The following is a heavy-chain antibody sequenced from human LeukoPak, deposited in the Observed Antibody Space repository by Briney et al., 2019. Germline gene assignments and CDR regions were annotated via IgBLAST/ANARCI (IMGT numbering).Heavy chain of an antibody. CDR1: GGTFSSYA. V-gene: IGHV1-69*05. CDR3: AREPLGCGGDCHFDY. CDR2: IIPIYDPV. Sequence: SVKVSCKASGGTFSSYAFSWMRQAPGQGLEWMGRIIPIYDPVDYAQRFQGRVTITTDESTNTVYMELSSLRYEDTAVYYCAREPLGCGGDCHFDYWGQGTLATVSS. D-gene: IGHD2-21*02. J-gene: IGHJ4*02.